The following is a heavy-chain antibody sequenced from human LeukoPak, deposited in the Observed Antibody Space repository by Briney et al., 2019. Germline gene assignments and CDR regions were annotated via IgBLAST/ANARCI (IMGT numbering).Heavy chain of an antibody. CDR2: VSASGGRT. J-gene: IGHJ4*02. V-gene: IGHV3-23*01. D-gene: IGHD3-10*01. Sequence: GGSLRLSCAASGFSFSTYGMSWVRQTPERGLEWVSRVSASGGRTYYADSVKGRFTISRDNSKNTMSLQMNNLRADDTAVYYCAKSYASGSFYDYWGQGILVTVSS. CDR1: GFSFSTYG. CDR3: AKSYASGSFYDY.